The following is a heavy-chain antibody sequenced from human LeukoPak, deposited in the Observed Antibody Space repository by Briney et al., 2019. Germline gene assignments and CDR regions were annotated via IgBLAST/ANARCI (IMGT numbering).Heavy chain of an antibody. V-gene: IGHV3-7*01. CDR1: GFTFSSYW. Sequence: GGSLRLSCAASGFTFSSYWMSWVRQAPGKGLEGVASIKQDGSEKYYVDSVKGRFTISRDNAKNSLYLPMNSLRAEDTAVYYCASQYYYDSSGYNYWGQGTLVTVSS. D-gene: IGHD3-22*01. CDR2: IKQDGSEK. J-gene: IGHJ4*02. CDR3: ASQYYYDSSGYNY.